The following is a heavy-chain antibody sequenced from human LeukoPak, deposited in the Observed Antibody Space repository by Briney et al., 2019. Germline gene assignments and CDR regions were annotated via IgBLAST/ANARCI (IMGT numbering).Heavy chain of an antibody. Sequence: PSETLSLTCTVSGGSISSYYWSWIRQPPGKGLEWIGYIYYSGSTYYNPSLKSRVTISVDTSKNQFSLKLSSVTAADTAVYYCARLDSYYYYMDVWGKGTTVTVSS. CDR2: IYYSGST. CDR1: GGSISSYY. J-gene: IGHJ6*03. CDR3: ARLDSYYYYMDV. V-gene: IGHV4-59*04.